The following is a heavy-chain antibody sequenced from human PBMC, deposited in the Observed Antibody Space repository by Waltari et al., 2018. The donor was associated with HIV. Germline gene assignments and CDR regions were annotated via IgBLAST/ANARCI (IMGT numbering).Heavy chain of an antibody. CDR2: IKQDGSEK. V-gene: IGHV3-7*01. CDR3: ARDLKDYDFWSPVDV. J-gene: IGHJ6*02. Sequence: EVQLVESGGGLVQPGGSLRLSCAASGFPFSTYWMTWVRQAPGKGMEWLANIKQDGSEKYYADSVKGRFTDSRDNNKKSLYLQMSSLRAEDTAVYYCARDLKDYDFWSPVDVWGQGTTVTVSS. D-gene: IGHD3-3*01. CDR1: GFPFSTYW.